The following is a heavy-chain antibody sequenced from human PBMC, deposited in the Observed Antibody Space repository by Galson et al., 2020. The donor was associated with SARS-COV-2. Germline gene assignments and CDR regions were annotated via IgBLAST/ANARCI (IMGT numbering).Heavy chain of an antibody. CDR1: GGPISGYY. CDR2: IYYTGST. CDR3: ARDHYYDTVIRFDP. D-gene: IGHD3-22*01. V-gene: IGHV4-59*01. J-gene: IGHJ5*02. Sequence: ETSETLSLTCTVSGGPISGYYWSWIRQPPGKGLEWIGYIYYTGSTNYNPSLESRVTISVDTSKNQFSLKLNSVTAADTAIYYCARDHYYDTVIRFDPWGQGTLVTVSS.